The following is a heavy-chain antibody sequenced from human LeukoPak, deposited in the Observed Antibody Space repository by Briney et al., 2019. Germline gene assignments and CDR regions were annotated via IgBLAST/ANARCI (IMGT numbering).Heavy chain of an antibody. V-gene: IGHV4-38-2*02. CDR1: GGSISSYY. CDR2: IYHSGST. CDR3: ARAENWSYYDFWSGYSRAPSNWFDP. J-gene: IGHJ5*02. D-gene: IGHD3-3*01. Sequence: SETLSLTCTVSGGSISSYYWSWIRQPPGKGLEWIGSIYHSGSTYYNPSLKSRVTISVDTSKNQFSLKLSSVTAADTAVYYCARAENWSYYDFWSGYSRAPSNWFDPWGQGTLVTVSS.